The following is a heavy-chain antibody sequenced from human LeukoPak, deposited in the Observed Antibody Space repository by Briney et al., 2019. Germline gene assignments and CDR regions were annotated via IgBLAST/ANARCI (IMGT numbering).Heavy chain of an antibody. V-gene: IGHV4-4*07. CDR3: ARHSVGGRWLPGYFDY. CDR1: GGSISPYF. CDR2: ISSTGNT. J-gene: IGHJ4*02. Sequence: SETLSLTCTVSGGSISPYFWSWIRQPAGKGLEYLGRISSTGNTNYNPSFRSRVTMSVDTSKNQFSLKLSSVTAADTAVYYCARHSVGGRWLPGYFDYWGQGTLVTVSS. D-gene: IGHD5-24*01.